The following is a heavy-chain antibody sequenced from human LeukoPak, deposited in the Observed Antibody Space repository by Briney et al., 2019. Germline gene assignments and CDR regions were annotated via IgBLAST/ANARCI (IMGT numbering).Heavy chain of an antibody. CDR1: GFTFSDYY. J-gene: IGHJ6*03. V-gene: IGHV3-11*04. D-gene: IGHD2-2*01. Sequence: GGSLRLSCAASGFTFSDYYMSWIRQAPGKGLEWVPYISSSGSTIYYADSVKGRFTISRDNAKNSLYLQMNSLRAEDTAVYYCARAGVVVVPANYYYYYMDVWGKGTTVTVSS. CDR3: ARAGVVVVPANYYYYYMDV. CDR2: ISSSGSTI.